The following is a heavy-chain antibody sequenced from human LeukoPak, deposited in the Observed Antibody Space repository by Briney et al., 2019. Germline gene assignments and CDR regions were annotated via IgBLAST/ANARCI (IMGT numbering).Heavy chain of an antibody. CDR1: GGSFSGYY. V-gene: IGHV4-34*01. J-gene: IGHJ4*02. D-gene: IGHD3-22*01. Sequence: PSETLSLTCAVYGGSFSGYYWSWIRQPPGKGLEWIGEINYSGSTNYNPSLKSRVTISVDTSKNQFSLKLSSVTAADMAVYYCARDTSLSGYHLIDYWGQGTLVTVSS. CDR3: ARDTSLSGYHLIDY. CDR2: INYSGST.